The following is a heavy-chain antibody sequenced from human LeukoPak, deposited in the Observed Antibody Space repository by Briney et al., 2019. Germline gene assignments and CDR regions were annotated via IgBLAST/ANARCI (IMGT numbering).Heavy chain of an antibody. CDR1: GFTFSSYS. D-gene: IGHD2-21*01. Sequence: GGSLRLYCAASGFTFSSYSMNWVRQAPGKGLEWVSSISSSSSYIYYADSVKGRFTISRDNAKNSLYLQMNSLRAEDTAVYYCARSLPTDTVFAVDAFDIWGQGTMVTVSS. V-gene: IGHV3-21*01. CDR3: ARSLPTDTVFAVDAFDI. J-gene: IGHJ3*02. CDR2: ISSSSSYI.